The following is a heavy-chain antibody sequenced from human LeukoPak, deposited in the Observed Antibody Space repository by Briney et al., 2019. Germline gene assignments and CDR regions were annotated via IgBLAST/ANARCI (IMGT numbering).Heavy chain of an antibody. D-gene: IGHD6-19*01. J-gene: IGHJ5*01. V-gene: IGHV3-30*18. CDR3: AKDPGYGSGWFDY. CDR2: LSYDGTNE. Sequence: GGTLRLSCAPSGFAFSYYGMHWVRQAPGKAPEWVAFLSYDGTNEHYADSVKGRFTLSRDNSKNTLYLQMNSLRAGDTAVYFCAKDPGYGSGWFDYWGQGTLVTVSS. CDR1: GFAFSYYG.